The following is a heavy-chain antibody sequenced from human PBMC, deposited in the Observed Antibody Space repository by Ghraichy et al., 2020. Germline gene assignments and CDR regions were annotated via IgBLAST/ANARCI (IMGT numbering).Heavy chain of an antibody. J-gene: IGHJ4*02. CDR2: ISWNGDNL. Sequence: GGSLRLSCVGSGFTFGAYAMYWVRQVPGKGMKWVSGISWNGDNLDYADSVKGRFTIARDNAKDSLYLQMTSLRPDDTALYYCVKSQYYGFWRGPMGSFDHWGQGTLVTVSS. V-gene: IGHV3-9*01. D-gene: IGHD3-3*01. CDR3: VKSQYYGFWRGPMGSFDH. CDR1: GFTFGAYA.